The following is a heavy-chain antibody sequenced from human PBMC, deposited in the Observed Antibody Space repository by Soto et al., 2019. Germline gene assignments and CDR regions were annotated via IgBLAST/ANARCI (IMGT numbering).Heavy chain of an antibody. Sequence: QVQLVEAGGGVVQPGGSLRLSCAASGFIVSDFAMHWVRQAPGRGLEWVAVILKDGKRKYYEDSVRGRFTISSDTSKYTIFLQLNSLRLDDSAVYYCAKTGCNGGSCFSWFDPWGQGTPVSGSS. D-gene: IGHD2-15*01. CDR3: AKTGCNGGSCFSWFDP. CDR1: GFIVSDFA. CDR2: ILKDGKRK. J-gene: IGHJ5*02. V-gene: IGHV3-30*04.